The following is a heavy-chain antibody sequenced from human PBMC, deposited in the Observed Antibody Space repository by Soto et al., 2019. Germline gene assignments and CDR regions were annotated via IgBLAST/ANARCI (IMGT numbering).Heavy chain of an antibody. V-gene: IGHV3-74*01. D-gene: IGHD3-10*01. CDR1: GFTFSSYW. CDR2: INSDGSST. J-gene: IGHJ6*02. Sequence: PGGSLRLSCAASGFTFSSYWMHWVRQAPGKGLVWVSRINSDGSSTSYADSVKGRFTISRDNAKNTLYLKMNSLRAEDTAVYYCARDPMTGFGELLDYYYYYGMDVWGQGTTVTVSS. CDR3: ARDPMTGFGELLDYYYYYGMDV.